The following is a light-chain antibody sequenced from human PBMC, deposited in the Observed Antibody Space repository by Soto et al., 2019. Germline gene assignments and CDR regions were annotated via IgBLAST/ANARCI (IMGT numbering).Light chain of an antibody. CDR2: DAS. CDR3: QQSYSTLTWT. CDR1: QDISNY. V-gene: IGKV1-39*01. J-gene: IGKJ1*01. Sequence: IQLTQSPSSLSASVGDRVTITCQASQDISNYLNWYQQKPGKAPKLLIYDASNLETGVPSRFSGSGSGTDFTLTISSLQPEDFATYYCQQSYSTLTWTFGQGTKVDIK.